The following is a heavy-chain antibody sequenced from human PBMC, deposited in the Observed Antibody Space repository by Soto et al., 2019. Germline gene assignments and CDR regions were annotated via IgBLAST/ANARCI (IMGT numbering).Heavy chain of an antibody. CDR1: GFTFTSSA. CDR2: INPDSGTP. CDR3: ARSDDL. V-gene: IGHV1-2*02. J-gene: IGHJ4*02. Sequence: ASVKVSCKASGFTFTSSAVQWVRQAPGQGLEWMGWINPDSGTPYYAQKFQGRVTMTRDTSLGTAYLVLNRLESDDTAVYYCARSDDLWGPGTLVTVSS.